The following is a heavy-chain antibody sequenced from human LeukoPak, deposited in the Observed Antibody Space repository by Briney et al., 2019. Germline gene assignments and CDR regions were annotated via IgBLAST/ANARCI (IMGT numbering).Heavy chain of an antibody. J-gene: IGHJ6*04. D-gene: IGHD3/OR15-3a*01. Sequence: GGSLRLSCVGSGFTFSTYNMNWVRQAPGKGVELVSYISSSVSTVYYAASVRGRFTISRDNARNSLYLQMAGLTADDTAVYYCARALDSALDVWGNGTTVTVSS. CDR1: GFTFSTYN. CDR3: ARALDSALDV. V-gene: IGHV3-48*01. CDR2: ISSSVSTV.